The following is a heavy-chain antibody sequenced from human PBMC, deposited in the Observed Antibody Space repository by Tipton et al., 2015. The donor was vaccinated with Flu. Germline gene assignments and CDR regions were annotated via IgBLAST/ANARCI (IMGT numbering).Heavy chain of an antibody. V-gene: IGHV3-21*01. CDR1: GFTFSSYS. D-gene: IGHD3-10*01. CDR2: ISSSSSCI. J-gene: IGHJ4*02. CDR3: AREGALWFGELGY. Sequence: SLRLSCAASGFTFSSYSMNWVRQAPGKGLEWVSSISSSSSCIYYADSVKGRFTISRDNAKNSLYLQMNSLRAEDTAVYYCAREGALWFGELGYWGQGTLVTVSS.